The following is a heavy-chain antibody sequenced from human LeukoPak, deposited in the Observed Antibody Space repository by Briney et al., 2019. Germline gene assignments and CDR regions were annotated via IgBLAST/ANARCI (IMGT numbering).Heavy chain of an antibody. V-gene: IGHV1-3*01. D-gene: IGHD3-22*01. Sequence: ASVKVSCKASGYTFTSYAMHWVRQAPGQRLEWKGWINAGNGNTKYSQKFQGRVTITRDTSASTAYMELSSLRSEDTAVYYCARGADSSGYYAFDYWGQGTLVTVSS. CDR1: GYTFTSYA. CDR2: INAGNGNT. J-gene: IGHJ4*02. CDR3: ARGADSSGYYAFDY.